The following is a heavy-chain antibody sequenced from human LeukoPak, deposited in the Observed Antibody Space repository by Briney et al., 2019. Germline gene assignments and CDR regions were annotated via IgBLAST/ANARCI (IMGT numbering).Heavy chain of an antibody. J-gene: IGHJ4*02. Sequence: ASVKVSCKASGYTFSDYYMHWVRQAPGQGLEWMGWINPNSGGTNYAQKFQGRVTMTRDTSITTGYMELSRLRPDDTAVYYCARVRGGNNYHFDYWGQGTLVTVSS. V-gene: IGHV1-2*02. CDR1: GYTFSDYY. D-gene: IGHD1-26*01. CDR3: ARVRGGNNYHFDY. CDR2: INPNSGGT.